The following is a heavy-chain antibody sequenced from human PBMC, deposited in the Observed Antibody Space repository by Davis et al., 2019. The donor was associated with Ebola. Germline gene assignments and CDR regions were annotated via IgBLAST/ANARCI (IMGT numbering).Heavy chain of an antibody. CDR2: IYNNGGN. CDR3: ARRLFGAGVDP. CDR1: GASVSGGAHY. J-gene: IGHJ5*02. V-gene: IGHV4-61*08. D-gene: IGHD3-10*01. Sequence: PGGSLRLSCTVSGASVSGGAHYWGWIRQTPGKGLEYIGYIYNNGGNYYNPSLKSRATISVDTSQNQVFLRLTSVTAADTAIYYCARRLFGAGVDPWGQGTLVTVSS.